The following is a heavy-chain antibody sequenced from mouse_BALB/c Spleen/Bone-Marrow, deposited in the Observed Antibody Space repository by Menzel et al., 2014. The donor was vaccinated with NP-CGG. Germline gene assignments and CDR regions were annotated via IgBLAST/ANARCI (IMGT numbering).Heavy chain of an antibody. J-gene: IGHJ4*01. CDR1: GFSLTGYG. CDR2: IWGDGST. CDR3: ARALYDYDDLYCAMDY. D-gene: IGHD2-4*01. Sequence: VQGVESGPGLVAPSQSLSITCTVSGFSLTGYGVNWVRQPPGKGLEWLGMIWGDGSTDYNSALKSRLSISKDNSKSQVFLKMNSLQTDGTARYYCARALYDYDDLYCAMDYWGQGTSVTVSS. V-gene: IGHV2-6-7*01.